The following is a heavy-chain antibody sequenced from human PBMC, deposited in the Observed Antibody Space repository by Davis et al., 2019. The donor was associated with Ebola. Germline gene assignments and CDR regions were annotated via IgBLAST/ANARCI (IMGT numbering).Heavy chain of an antibody. J-gene: IGHJ5*02. CDR1: GYTFTGYY. V-gene: IGHV1-2*02. CDR2: INPNSGGT. CDR3: ARELPDGIVVVVAATPWFDP. Sequence: ASVKVSCKASGYTFTGYYMHWVRQAPGQGLEWMGWINPNSGGTNYAQKFQGRVTMTRDTSISTAYMELSRLRSDDTAVYYCARELPDGIVVVVAATPWFDPWGQGTLVTVSS. D-gene: IGHD2-15*01.